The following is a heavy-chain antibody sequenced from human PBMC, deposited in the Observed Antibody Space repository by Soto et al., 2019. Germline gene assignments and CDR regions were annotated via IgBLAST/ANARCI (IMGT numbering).Heavy chain of an antibody. CDR1: AGSISSSSCY. Sequence: SETLSVTCAVSAGSISSSSCYWGWLPRTPIHGLDWIWDIHHSDSTYSNPSLKSRVTVSVDTSKNQFSLKLSSVTAVDTVVYYCARGRVSLWFGDLSAFDIWGLGTMVTVSS. J-gene: IGHJ3*02. D-gene: IGHD3-10*01. CDR2: IHHSDST. V-gene: IGHV4-39*07. CDR3: ARGRVSLWFGDLSAFDI.